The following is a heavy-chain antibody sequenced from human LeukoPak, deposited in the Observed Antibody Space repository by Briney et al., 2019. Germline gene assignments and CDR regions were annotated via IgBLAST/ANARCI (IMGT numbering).Heavy chain of an antibody. CDR1: GFTFSSYG. CDR3: AKSYGDPTLYYYYGMDV. V-gene: IGHV3-30*18. J-gene: IGHJ6*02. CDR2: ISYDGSNK. D-gene: IGHD4-17*01. Sequence: PGGSLRLSCAASGFTFSSYGMPWVRQAPGKGLEWVAVISYDGSNKYYADSVKGRFTISRDNSKNTLYLQMNSLRAEDTAVYYCAKSYGDPTLYYYYGMDVWGQGTTVTVSS.